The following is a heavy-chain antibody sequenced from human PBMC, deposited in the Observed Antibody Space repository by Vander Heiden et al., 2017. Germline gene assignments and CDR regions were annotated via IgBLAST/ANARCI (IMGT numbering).Heavy chain of an antibody. J-gene: IGHJ4*02. V-gene: IGHV3-33*01. CDR3: ARDFPQSGAALDY. CDR1: GFTFSSYG. Sequence: QVQLVESGGGVVQPGRSLRLCCAASGFTFSSYGMHWVRQAPGKGLEWVAVIWYDGSNKYYADAVKGRFTISRDNSKNTLYLQMNSMRAEDTAVYYFARDFPQSGAALDYWGQGTLVTVSS. D-gene: IGHD1-26*01. CDR2: IWYDGSNK.